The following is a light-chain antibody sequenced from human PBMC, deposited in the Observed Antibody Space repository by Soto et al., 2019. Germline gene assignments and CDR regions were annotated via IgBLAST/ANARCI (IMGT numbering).Light chain of an antibody. CDR1: QSVSSN. Sequence: EIVMTQSPATLSVSPGERATLSCRASQSVSSNLASYQQKPGQAPRLLIYGASTRAPGIPARFSGSGSGTEFTLTISSQQSEDFAVYYCQQYNNWPPYTFGQGTKLEIK. CDR3: QQYNNWPPYT. J-gene: IGKJ2*01. CDR2: GAS. V-gene: IGKV3-15*01.